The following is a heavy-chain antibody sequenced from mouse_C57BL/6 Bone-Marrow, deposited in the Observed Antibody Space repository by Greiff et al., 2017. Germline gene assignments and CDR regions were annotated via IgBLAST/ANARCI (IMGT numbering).Heavy chain of an antibody. CDR1: GYAFSSSW. D-gene: IGHD1-1*01. CDR2: IYPGDGDT. J-gene: IGHJ1*03. V-gene: IGHV1-82*01. CDR3: AGTTVVASDWYFDV. Sequence: QVQLKQSGPELVKPGASVKISCKASGYAFSSSWMNWVKQRPGKGLEWIGRIYPGDGDTNYNGKFKGKATLTAAKSSSTADMQLSSLTSEDSAVYFCAGTTVVASDWYFDVWGTGTTVTVSS.